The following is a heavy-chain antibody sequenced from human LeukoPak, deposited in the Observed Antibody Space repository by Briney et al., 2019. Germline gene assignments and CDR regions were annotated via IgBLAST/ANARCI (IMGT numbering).Heavy chain of an antibody. V-gene: IGHV4-38-2*02. Sequence: SETLSLTCTVSGYSISSGYYWGWIRQPPGKGLEWIGSIYHSGSTYYNPSLKSRVTISVDTSKNQFSLKLSSVTAADTAVYYCARGYYDFWSGYYASFDYWGQGTLVTVSS. D-gene: IGHD3-3*01. CDR3: ARGYYDFWSGYYASFDY. CDR1: GYSISSGYY. J-gene: IGHJ4*02. CDR2: IYHSGST.